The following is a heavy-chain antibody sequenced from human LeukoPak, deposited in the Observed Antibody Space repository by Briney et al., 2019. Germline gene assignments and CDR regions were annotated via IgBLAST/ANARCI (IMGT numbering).Heavy chain of an antibody. CDR1: GGSISNVHYY. Sequence: SETLSLTCTVSGGSISNVHYYWSWIRQPAGKGLEWIGRIYTSGSTNFNPSLKSRVTMSVDTSKNQFSLKLSSVTAADTAVYYCAITMIRGLRPFDHWGQGTLVTVSS. D-gene: IGHD3-10*01. V-gene: IGHV4-61*02. J-gene: IGHJ4*02. CDR2: IYTSGST. CDR3: AITMIRGLRPFDH.